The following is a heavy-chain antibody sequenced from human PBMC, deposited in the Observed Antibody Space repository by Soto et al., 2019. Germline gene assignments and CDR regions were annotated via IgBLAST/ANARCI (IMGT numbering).Heavy chain of an antibody. D-gene: IGHD2-21*01. J-gene: IGHJ6*02. CDR2: INAGNGDT. CDR3: ARDVVMAV. Sequence: GASVKVSCKTSGYTFTRYTIYWVRQAPGQRLEWMGWINAGNGDTKYSQKLQGRVSITRDTSATTAYMELSSLRSEDTAVYYCARDVVMAVWGQGTTVTVSS. V-gene: IGHV1-3*01. CDR1: GYTFTRYT.